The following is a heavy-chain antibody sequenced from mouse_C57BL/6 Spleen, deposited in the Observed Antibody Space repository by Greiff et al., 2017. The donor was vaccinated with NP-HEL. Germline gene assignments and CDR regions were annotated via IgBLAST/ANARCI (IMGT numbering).Heavy chain of an antibody. J-gene: IGHJ3*01. CDR1: GFTFSDYG. CDR3: ARPYYSNYWFAY. CDR2: ISSGSSTI. D-gene: IGHD2-5*01. Sequence: EVKLVESGGGLVKPGGSLKLSCAASGFTFSDYGMHWVRQAPEKGLEWVAYISSGSSTIYYADTVKGRFTISRDNAKNTLFLQMTSLRSEDTAMYYCARPYYSNYWFAYWGQGTLVTVSA. V-gene: IGHV5-17*01.